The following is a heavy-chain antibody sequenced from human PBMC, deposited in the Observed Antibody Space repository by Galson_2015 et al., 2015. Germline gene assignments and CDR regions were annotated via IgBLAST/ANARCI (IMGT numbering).Heavy chain of an antibody. D-gene: IGHD6-19*01. V-gene: IGHV5-51*01. J-gene: IGHJ1*01. CDR2: IYPGDSDT. CDR3: ARQATSSGWYMAGAEYFQH. CDR1: GYSFTSYW. Sequence: QSGAEVKKPGESLKISCKGSGYSFTSYWIGWVRQMPGKGLEWMGIIYPGDSDTRFSPSFQGQVTISADKSISTAYLQWSSLEASDTAMYYCARQATSSGWYMAGAEYFQHWGQGTLVTVSS.